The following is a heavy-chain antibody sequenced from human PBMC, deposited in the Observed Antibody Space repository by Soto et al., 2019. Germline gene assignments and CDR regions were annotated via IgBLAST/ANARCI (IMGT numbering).Heavy chain of an antibody. CDR2: ASYDGSET. CDR3: ARGTSHYNYAHVWY. D-gene: IGHD3-16*01. Sequence: QVQLVESGGGVVQPGRSLRLACAASGFDFRSYGIHWVRQAPGRGLEWVAAASYDGSETYYVDSVRGRFTISRDNANSTLYLQMDSLGVEDTAVYYCARGTSHYNYAHVWYWGQGILVTVSS. V-gene: IGHV3-30*03. CDR1: GFDFRSYG. J-gene: IGHJ4*02.